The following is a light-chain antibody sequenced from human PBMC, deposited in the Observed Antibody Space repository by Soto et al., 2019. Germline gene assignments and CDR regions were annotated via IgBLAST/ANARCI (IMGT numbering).Light chain of an antibody. Sequence: EIVLTQSPGTLSFSPGERATLACRASLSVSSSSLAWYQQKSGQAPRLLIYGASSRATGIPDRYSGSGTGKDFALTICSLGHEELAGYYCPQDRSSRTRAFGHLNKVE. CDR1: LSVSSSS. V-gene: IGKV3-20*01. J-gene: IGKJ1*01. CDR3: PQDRSSRTRA. CDR2: GAS.